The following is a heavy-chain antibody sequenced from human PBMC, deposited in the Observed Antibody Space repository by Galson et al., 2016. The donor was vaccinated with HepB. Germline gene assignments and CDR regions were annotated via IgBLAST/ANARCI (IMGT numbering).Heavy chain of an antibody. Sequence: SETLSLTCNVSGGSVXXXSYXXXWXXXPPXXXLEXXXSXXXGGXXNYNXXLKNRVSMSLDTSENQISLSLSSVTAADTAIYFCARDSGYFDSWGQGALVSVSS. V-gene: IGHV4-61*01. D-gene: IGHD3-10*01. CDR1: GGSVXXXSYX. CDR3: ARDSGYFDS. J-gene: IGHJ4*02. CDR2: XXXGGXX.